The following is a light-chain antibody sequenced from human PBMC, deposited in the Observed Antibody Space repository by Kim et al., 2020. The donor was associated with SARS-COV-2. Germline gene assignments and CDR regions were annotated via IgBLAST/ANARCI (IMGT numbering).Light chain of an antibody. CDR1: MSSIASNY. CDR2: EDN. J-gene: IGLJ2*01. V-gene: IGLV6-57*03. CDR3: QSYDSSNHVV. Sequence: TVTLSYSRSMSSIASNYVEWYQQRPGSAPTTVIYEDNKRPSGVPDRFSGSIDSSSNSASLTISGLKSEDEADYYCQSYDSSNHVVFGGGTQLTVL.